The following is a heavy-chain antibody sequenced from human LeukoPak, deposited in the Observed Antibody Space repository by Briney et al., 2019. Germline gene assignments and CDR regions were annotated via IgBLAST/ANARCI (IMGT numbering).Heavy chain of an antibody. V-gene: IGHV4-30-2*01. Sequence: TLSLTCAVSGGSISSGGYSWSWIRQPPGKGLEWIGYIYHSGSTYYNPSLKSRVTISVDRSKNQFSLNLTSVTAADTAVYFCARAPRAYCSTTGSCFQDYWGQGTLVTVSS. CDR3: ARAPRAYCSTTGSCFQDY. CDR2: IYHSGST. D-gene: IGHD2-2*01. J-gene: IGHJ4*02. CDR1: GGSISSGGYS.